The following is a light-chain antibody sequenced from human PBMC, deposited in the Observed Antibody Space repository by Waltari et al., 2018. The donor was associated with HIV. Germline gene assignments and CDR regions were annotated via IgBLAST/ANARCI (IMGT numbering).Light chain of an antibody. Sequence: QSALTQPASVSGSPGQSITISCTGTSNDVGSYNLVSWYQHHPGKAPKLLIYEINKRPSGVSNRFSGSKSGNTASLTISGLQAEDEADYYCSSSAGSRTLKVFGGGTKLTVL. V-gene: IGLV2-23*02. CDR3: SSSAGSRTLKV. CDR2: EIN. J-gene: IGLJ3*02. CDR1: SNDVGSYNL.